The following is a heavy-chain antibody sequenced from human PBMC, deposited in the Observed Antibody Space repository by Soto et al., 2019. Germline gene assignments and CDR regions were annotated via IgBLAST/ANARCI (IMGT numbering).Heavy chain of an antibody. CDR3: ARSRAAYDRSGYYIDY. Sequence: VGSLRLSCAASGFIVTSNYMSWVRQAPGKGLEWVSVLYSGGSTYCADSVKGRFTISRDNSKNTLYLQMNSLRVDDTAVYYCARSRAAYDRSGYYIDYWGQGTLVTVSS. D-gene: IGHD3-22*01. CDR2: LYSGGST. CDR1: GFIVTSNY. J-gene: IGHJ4*02. V-gene: IGHV3-53*01.